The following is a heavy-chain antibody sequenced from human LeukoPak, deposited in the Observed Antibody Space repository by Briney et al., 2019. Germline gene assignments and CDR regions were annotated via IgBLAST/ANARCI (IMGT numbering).Heavy chain of an antibody. Sequence: PGGSLRLSCAASGFTFSSYGMHWVRQAPGKGLEWVAVISDDGSNKYYADSVKGRFTISRDNAKNSLYLQMNSLRAEDTAVYYCAREASLYDYVWGSYTDYWGQGTLVTVSS. CDR1: GFTFSSYG. D-gene: IGHD3-16*01. J-gene: IGHJ4*02. CDR3: AREASLYDYVWGSYTDY. V-gene: IGHV3-30*03. CDR2: ISDDGSNK.